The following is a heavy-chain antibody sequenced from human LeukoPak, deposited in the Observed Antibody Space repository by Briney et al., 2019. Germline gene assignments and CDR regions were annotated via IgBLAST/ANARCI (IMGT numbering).Heavy chain of an antibody. D-gene: IGHD5-12*01. Sequence: PGGSLRLSCAASGFTFDDYDMSWVRQAPGKGLEWLSYISSSSSTIYYADSVKGRFTISRDNAENSLYLQVNSLRAEDTAVYYCARGGHCEEYRYFDLWGRGTLVTVSS. CDR1: GFTFDDYD. CDR3: ARGGHCEEYRYFDL. J-gene: IGHJ2*01. V-gene: IGHV3-48*01. CDR2: ISSSSSTI.